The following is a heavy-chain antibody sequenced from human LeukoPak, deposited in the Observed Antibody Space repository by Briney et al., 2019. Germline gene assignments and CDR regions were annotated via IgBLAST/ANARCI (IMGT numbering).Heavy chain of an antibody. J-gene: IGHJ4*02. D-gene: IGHD2-2*01. CDR1: GGTFSTYA. CDR3: AREPRRYCTSTTCYIDY. CDR2: IIPMFGAT. V-gene: IGHV1-69*13. Sequence: SVKVSCKASGGTFSTYAISWVRLAPGQGLEWMGGIIPMFGATNYAQKFQGRVTITADGSTSTAYMELSSLRSEDTAFYYCAREPRRYCTSTTCYIDYWGQGTLVTVSS.